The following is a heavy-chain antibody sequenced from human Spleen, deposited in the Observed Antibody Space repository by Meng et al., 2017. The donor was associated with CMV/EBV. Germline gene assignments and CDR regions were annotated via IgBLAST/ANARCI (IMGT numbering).Heavy chain of an antibody. J-gene: IGHJ4*02. D-gene: IGHD2-2*02. Sequence: TVSRTYMSWVRQAPGKVLGWVSVIYSGGSTYYADSVKGRFTISRDNSKNTLYLQMNSLRAEDTAVYYCARAPTLGYCSTTSCYSPDYWGQGTLVTVSS. V-gene: IGHV3-53*01. CDR3: ARAPTLGYCSTTSCYSPDY. CDR2: IYSGGST. CDR1: TVSRTY.